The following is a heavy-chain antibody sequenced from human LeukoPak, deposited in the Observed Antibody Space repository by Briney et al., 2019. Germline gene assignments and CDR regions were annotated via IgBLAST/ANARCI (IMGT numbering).Heavy chain of an antibody. CDR2: ISSLGDTT. CDR3: ARDGVAAHTGDAFDI. D-gene: IGHD6-6*01. Sequence: GGSLRLSCAASGFTFSRCTMNWVRQAPGKGLEWLSYISSLGDTTYYADSVKGRFTISRDNAKNSLYLQMNSLRAEDAAVYYCARDGVAAHTGDAFDIWGQGTMVTVSS. CDR1: GFTFSRCT. V-gene: IGHV3-48*01. J-gene: IGHJ3*02.